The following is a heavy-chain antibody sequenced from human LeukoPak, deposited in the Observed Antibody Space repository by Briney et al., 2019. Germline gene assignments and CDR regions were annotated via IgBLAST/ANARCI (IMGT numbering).Heavy chain of an antibody. CDR1: GFTLSRYA. J-gene: IGHJ4*02. V-gene: IGHV3-23*01. Sequence: GGSLRLSCAASGFTLSRYAMTWVRQAPGKGLDWVAAISGSGGSTYYADSVKGRFTISRDNSKNTVNLQMNSLRAEDTALYYCARGRAGDWGQGTLVTVSS. CDR3: ARGRAGD. CDR2: ISGSGGST. D-gene: IGHD3-10*01.